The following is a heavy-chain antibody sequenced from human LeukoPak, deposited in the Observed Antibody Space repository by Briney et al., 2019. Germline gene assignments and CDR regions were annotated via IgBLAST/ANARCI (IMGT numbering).Heavy chain of an antibody. CDR1: GFTFDDYA. J-gene: IGHJ3*02. CDR2: ISWNSGSI. CDR3: AKAKYQLLGYAFDI. D-gene: IGHD2-2*01. V-gene: IGHV3-9*01. Sequence: GGSLRLSCAASGFTFDDYAMHWVRQAPGKGLEWVSGISWNSGSIGYADSVKGRFTISRDNAKNSLYLQMNSLRAEDTALYYCAKAKYQLLGYAFDIWGQGTMVTVSS.